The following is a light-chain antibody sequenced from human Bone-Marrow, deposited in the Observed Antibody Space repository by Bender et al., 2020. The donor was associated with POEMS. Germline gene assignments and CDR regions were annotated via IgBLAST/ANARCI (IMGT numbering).Light chain of an antibody. J-gene: IGLJ2*01. CDR3: QAWDSDTAL. CDR2: QDN. CDR1: KLGNRY. Sequence: SFDLTQPPSLSVSPGQTVSISCSGDKLGNRYASWYQQKPGQSPVLVIYQDNKRPSGIPERFSGSSSGNTATLTISGTQAMDEADYYCQAWDSDTALFGGGTKLSVL. V-gene: IGLV3-1*01.